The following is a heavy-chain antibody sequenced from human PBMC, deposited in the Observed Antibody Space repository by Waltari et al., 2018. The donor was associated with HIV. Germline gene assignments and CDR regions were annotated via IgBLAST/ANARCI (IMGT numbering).Heavy chain of an antibody. CDR2: IKSITDGGTT. CDR3: TTDPGHTGNY. V-gene: IGHV3-15*01. D-gene: IGHD2-8*02. CDR1: GFIFSNTW. J-gene: IGHJ4*02. Sequence: EVQVVESGGGLVKPGGSLRLSCAASGFIFSNTWMSWVRQAPGKGLEWVGRIKSITDGGTTDYAAPVQGRFTISRDDLRNTLYLQMNSLKTDDTAVYYCTTDPGHTGNYWGQGTLVTVSS.